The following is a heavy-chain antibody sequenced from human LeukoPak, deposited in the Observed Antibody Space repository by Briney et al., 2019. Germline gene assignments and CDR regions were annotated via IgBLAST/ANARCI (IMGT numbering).Heavy chain of an antibody. J-gene: IGHJ4*02. D-gene: IGHD5-18*01. CDR1: GFTVSSNY. V-gene: IGHV3-53*05. CDR3: ARDQEDTAMVLDY. Sequence: GGSLRLSCAASGFTVSSNYMSWVRQAPGKGLEWVSVIYSGGSTYYADSVKGRFTISRDNSKNTLYLQMNSLRAEDTAVYYCARDQEDTAMVLDYWGQGTLVTVSS. CDR2: IYSGGST.